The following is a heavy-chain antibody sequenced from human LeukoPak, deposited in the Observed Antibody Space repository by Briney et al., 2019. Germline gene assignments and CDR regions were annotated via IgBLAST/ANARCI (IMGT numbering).Heavy chain of an antibody. CDR1: GYTFISHY. J-gene: IGHJ4*02. D-gene: IGHD1-7*01. CDR3: ARAIGTSTGTADN. CDR2: INPRDGNP. V-gene: IGHV1-46*01. Sequence: ASVKVSCKASGYTFISHYIHWVRQVPGQGLEWMGLINPRDGNPTYAQRFQGRVTVTRDTSTSTVYMELSSLRSEDTALYYCARAIGTSTGTADNWGQGTLVTVSS.